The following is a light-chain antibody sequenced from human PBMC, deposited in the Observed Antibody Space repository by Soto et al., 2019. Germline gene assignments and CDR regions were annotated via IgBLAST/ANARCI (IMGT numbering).Light chain of an antibody. CDR2: GNN. CDR3: QSYDSTLTGGDVV. J-gene: IGLJ2*01. V-gene: IGLV1-40*01. Sequence: QSVLTQPPSVSGAPGQRVTISCTGSSSNIGAGFDVHWYQQLPGKAPKVVICGNNNRASGVPDRFSGSKSGTSASLAISGLQAEDEADYYCQSYDSTLTGGDVVFGGGTKLTVL. CDR1: SSNIGAGFD.